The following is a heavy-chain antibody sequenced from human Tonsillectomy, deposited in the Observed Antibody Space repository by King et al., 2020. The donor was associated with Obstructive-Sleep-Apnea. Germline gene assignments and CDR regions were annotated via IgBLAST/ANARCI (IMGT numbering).Heavy chain of an antibody. CDR1: GFTFSSYA. CDR3: AKNRGYCSGGSCYCDY. J-gene: IGHJ4*02. CDR2: ISGSGGST. Sequence: VQLVESGGGSVQPGGSLRLSCAASGFTFSSYAMSWVRQAPGKGLEWVSAISGSGGSTYYADSVKGRFTISRDNSKNTLYLQMNSLRAEDTAVYYCAKNRGYCSGGSCYCDYWGQGTLVTVSS. D-gene: IGHD2-15*01. V-gene: IGHV3-23*04.